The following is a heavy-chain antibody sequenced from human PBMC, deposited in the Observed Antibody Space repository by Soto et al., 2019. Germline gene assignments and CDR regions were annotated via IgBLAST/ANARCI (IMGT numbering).Heavy chain of an antibody. Sequence: PGGSLRLSCAASGFTFSSYGMHWVRQAPGKGLEWVAVISYDGSNKYYADSVKGRFTISRDNSKNTLYLQMNSLRAEDTAVYYCAKDLDYYDSAFHKKDYWGQGTLVTVSS. CDR1: GFTFSSYG. J-gene: IGHJ4*02. V-gene: IGHV3-30*18. D-gene: IGHD3-22*01. CDR2: ISYDGSNK. CDR3: AKDLDYYDSAFHKKDY.